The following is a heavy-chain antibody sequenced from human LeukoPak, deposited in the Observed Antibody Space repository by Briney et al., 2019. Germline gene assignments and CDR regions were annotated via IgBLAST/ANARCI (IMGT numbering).Heavy chain of an antibody. CDR1: GFTFGNYG. CDR3: AKASLELDEESSYYYYMDV. V-gene: IGHV3-20*04. CDR2: IKWKGGST. Sequence: GGALRLSCAASGFTFGNYGMSWVRQAPGKGLEWVFGIKWKGGSTVYADSGEGRFTISRANSKTTLFLQMNSLRAEDTAVYYCAKASLELDEESSYYYYMDVWGKGPTVTVSS. D-gene: IGHD1-7*01. J-gene: IGHJ6*03.